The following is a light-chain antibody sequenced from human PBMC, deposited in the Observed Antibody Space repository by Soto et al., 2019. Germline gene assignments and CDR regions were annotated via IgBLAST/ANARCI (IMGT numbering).Light chain of an antibody. CDR3: QQYGSSPLT. V-gene: IGKV3-20*01. CDR2: GAS. J-gene: IGKJ4*01. Sequence: EIVLTQSPGTLSLSPGERATLSCRASQSVSSSFLAWYQQKPGQAPRLLIYGASSRATGIPDRFSGSGSGKDFNLTISRLEPEDVAVYYCQQYGSSPLTFGGGTKVEIK. CDR1: QSVSSSF.